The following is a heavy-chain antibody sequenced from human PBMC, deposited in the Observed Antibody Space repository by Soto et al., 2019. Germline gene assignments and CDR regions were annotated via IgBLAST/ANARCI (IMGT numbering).Heavy chain of an antibody. Sequence: GGSLRLSCTASGFTFGDYAMSWVRQAPGKGLEWVGFIRSKAYGGTTEYAASVKGRFTISRDDSKSIAYLQMNSLKTEDTAVYYCTSDTAMGNYYYYGMDVWGQGTTVTSP. CDR2: IRSKAYGGTT. CDR3: TSDTAMGNYYYYGMDV. CDR1: GFTFGDYA. D-gene: IGHD5-18*01. J-gene: IGHJ6*02. V-gene: IGHV3-49*04.